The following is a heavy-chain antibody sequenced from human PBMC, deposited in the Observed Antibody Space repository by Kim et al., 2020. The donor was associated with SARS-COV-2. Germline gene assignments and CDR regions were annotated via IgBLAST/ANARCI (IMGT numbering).Heavy chain of an antibody. Sequence: GGSLRLSCAASGFTFSSYGMHWVRQAPGKGLEWVAVISYDGSNKYYADSVKGRFTISRDNSKNTLYLQMNSLRAEDTAVYYCANEGHYWGQGTLVTVSS. CDR2: ISYDGSNK. CDR1: GFTFSSYG. V-gene: IGHV3-30*18. CDR3: ANEGHY. J-gene: IGHJ4*02.